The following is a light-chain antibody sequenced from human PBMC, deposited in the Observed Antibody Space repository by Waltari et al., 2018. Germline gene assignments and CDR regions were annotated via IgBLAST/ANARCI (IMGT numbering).Light chain of an antibody. CDR2: EAS. CDR1: QSVSTK. Sequence: EIVITKSPGTLSVSPGDRVTLSCRASQSVSTKLAWYQKKPGQPPRLLICEASRRATGIPTRFSGSGSGTEFTLTISSLQSEDFAVYLCQQYNDWPPLTFGGGTKVEIK. V-gene: IGKV3-15*01. CDR3: QQYNDWPPLT. J-gene: IGKJ4*01.